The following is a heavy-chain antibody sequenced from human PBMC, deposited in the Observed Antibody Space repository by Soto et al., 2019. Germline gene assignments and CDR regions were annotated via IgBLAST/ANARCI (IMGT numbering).Heavy chain of an antibody. V-gene: IGHV1-18*04. Sequence: ASVKVSFKASGYTFTSYGISWVRQAPGQGLEWMGWISAYNGNTNYAQKLQGRVTMTTDTSTSTAYMELRSLRSDDTAVYYCARRKQQLARDYYYYGMDVWGQGTTVTVSS. J-gene: IGHJ6*02. CDR2: ISAYNGNT. CDR3: ARRKQQLARDYYYYGMDV. CDR1: GYTFTSYG. D-gene: IGHD6-13*01.